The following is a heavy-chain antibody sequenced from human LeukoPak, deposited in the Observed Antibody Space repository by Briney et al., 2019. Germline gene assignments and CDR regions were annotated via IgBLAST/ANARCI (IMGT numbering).Heavy chain of an antibody. CDR3: ARVTPLYYYDSSGYYGY. V-gene: IGHV3-74*01. CDR1: GFTFSSYW. J-gene: IGHJ4*02. D-gene: IGHD3-22*01. CDR2: INSDGSST. Sequence: PGGSLRLSCAASGFTFSSYWMHWVRQAPGKGLVWVSRINSDGSSTSYADSVKGRFTISRDNAKNTLYLQMNSLRAEDTAVYYCARVTPLYYYDSSGYYGYWGQGTLVTVSS.